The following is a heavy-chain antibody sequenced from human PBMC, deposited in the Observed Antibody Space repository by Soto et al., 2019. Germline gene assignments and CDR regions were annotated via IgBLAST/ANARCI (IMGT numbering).Heavy chain of an antibody. D-gene: IGHD2-21*01. J-gene: IGHJ4*02. V-gene: IGHV1-8*01. CDR2: MNPNSGNT. CDR1: GYTFTSYD. CDR3: ARGVPGDLNFDY. Sequence: ASVKVSCKASGYTFTSYDINWVRQATGQGLEWMGWMNPNSGNTGYAQKFQGRVTMTRNTSISTAYMELSSLRSEDTAVYYCARGVPGDLNFDYWGQGTLVTVSS.